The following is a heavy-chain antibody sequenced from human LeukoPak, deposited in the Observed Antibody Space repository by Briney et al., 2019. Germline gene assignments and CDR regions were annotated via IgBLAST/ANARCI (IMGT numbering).Heavy chain of an antibody. J-gene: IGHJ4*02. CDR3: ATRGVAVPRTEFDY. V-gene: IGHV3-7*01. CDR2: IKEDGSKT. CDR1: GFTFYNHW. D-gene: IGHD6-19*01. Sequence: GGSLRLSCAASGFTFYNHWMNWVRQAPGKGPEWVANIKEDGSKTFYVDSVKGRFTISRGNANNSLYLQVNSLRVEDSAVYYCATRGVAVPRTEFDYWGQGTLVTVSS.